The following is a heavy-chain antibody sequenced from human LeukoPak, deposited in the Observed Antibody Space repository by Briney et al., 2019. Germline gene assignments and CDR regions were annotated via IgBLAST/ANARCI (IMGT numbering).Heavy chain of an antibody. V-gene: IGHV3-9*01. J-gene: IGHJ5*02. CDR1: GFTLDDYA. Sequence: GRSLRLSCAASGFTLDDYAMHWVRQAPGKGLEWVSGISWNSGSIGYADSVKGRFTISRDNAKNSLYLQMNSLRAEDTALYYCAKDMGQWLAEGWFDPWGQETLVTVSS. CDR3: AKDMGQWLAEGWFDP. D-gene: IGHD6-19*01. CDR2: ISWNSGSI.